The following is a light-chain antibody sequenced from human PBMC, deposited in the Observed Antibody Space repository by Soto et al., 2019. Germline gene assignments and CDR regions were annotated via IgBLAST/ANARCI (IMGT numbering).Light chain of an antibody. Sequence: QSALTQPASVSGSPGQSITISCTGTSSDVGYSNYVSWYQQLPGKAPKLMIYDVSDRPSGVSNRFSGSKSGSTASLTISGLQAEDEADYYCQSFDTSLNACVFGTGTKLTVL. CDR3: QSFDTSLNACV. CDR1: SSDVGYSNY. J-gene: IGLJ1*01. V-gene: IGLV2-14*01. CDR2: DVS.